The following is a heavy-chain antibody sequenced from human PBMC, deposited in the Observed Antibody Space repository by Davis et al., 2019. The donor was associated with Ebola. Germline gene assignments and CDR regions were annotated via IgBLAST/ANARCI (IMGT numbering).Heavy chain of an antibody. CDR3: ARDEGIAVAGPLFDP. J-gene: IGHJ5*02. CDR1: GYTFTSYA. CDR2: INAGNGNT. D-gene: IGHD6-19*01. V-gene: IGHV1-3*01. Sequence: AASVKVSCKASGYTFTSYAMHWVRQAPGQRLEWMGWINAGNGNTKYSQKFQGRVTITADKSTSTAYMELSSLRSEDTAVYYCARDEGIAVAGPLFDPWGQGTLVTVSS.